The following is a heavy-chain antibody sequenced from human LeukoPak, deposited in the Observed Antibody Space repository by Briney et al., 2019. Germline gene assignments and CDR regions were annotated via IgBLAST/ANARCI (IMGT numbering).Heavy chain of an antibody. J-gene: IGHJ4*02. Sequence: ASVKVSCKGFGYTFADYFIHWVRQAPGQGLEWMGRINPNSGGTEYAPKFQGWVTITRDTSISTAYVEVSRLISDDTAVYYCARDVTSTPNWEFDYWGQGTLVIVSS. V-gene: IGHV1-2*04. CDR1: GYTFADYF. CDR3: ARDVTSTPNWEFDY. D-gene: IGHD1-26*01. CDR2: INPNSGGT.